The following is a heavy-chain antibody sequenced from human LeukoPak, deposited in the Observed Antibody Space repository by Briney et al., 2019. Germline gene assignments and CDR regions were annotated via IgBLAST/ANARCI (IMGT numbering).Heavy chain of an antibody. CDR2: TSGSGGST. CDR3: AKLDSIVVVPAAKGFDY. Sequence: GVSLRLSCAASGFTFSSYAMSRVRQAPGKGLEWVSTTSGSGGSTYYADSVKGRFTISRDNSKNTLYLQMNSLRAEDTAVYYCAKLDSIVVVPAAKGFDYWGQGTLVTVSS. V-gene: IGHV3-23*01. D-gene: IGHD2-2*01. CDR1: GFTFSSYA. J-gene: IGHJ4*02.